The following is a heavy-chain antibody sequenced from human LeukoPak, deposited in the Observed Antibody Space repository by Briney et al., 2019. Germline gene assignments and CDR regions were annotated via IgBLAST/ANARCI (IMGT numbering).Heavy chain of an antibody. J-gene: IGHJ4*02. Sequence: ASVKVSCKASGYTFTSYYMHWVRQAPGQGLEWMGIINPRGGSTTYAQKFQGRVTMTRDTSTSTVYMELSSMRSEDTAVYYCARDAYSSYLHYRGQGTLVTVSS. CDR3: ARDAYSSYLHY. CDR2: INPRGGST. CDR1: GYTFTSYY. V-gene: IGHV1-46*01. D-gene: IGHD4-11*01.